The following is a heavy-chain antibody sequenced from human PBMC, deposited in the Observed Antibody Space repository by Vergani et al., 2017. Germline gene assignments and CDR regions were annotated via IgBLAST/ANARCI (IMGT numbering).Heavy chain of an antibody. CDR1: GYTFTGYY. V-gene: IGHV1-46*01. CDR3: ARSIGYCAGATCRAYYFDH. J-gene: IGHJ5*02. D-gene: IGHD2-21*01. CDR2: LNPTTGHT. Sequence: QVQLVQSGAEVKKPGASVKVSCKASGYTFTGYYMHWLRQAPGQAFEWMGILNPTTGHTTSAQKFMGRVDMTRDPSTDTSTRTVQMTLSSLRSEDTAVYYCARSIGYCAGATCRAYYFDHWGQGTRVTVSS.